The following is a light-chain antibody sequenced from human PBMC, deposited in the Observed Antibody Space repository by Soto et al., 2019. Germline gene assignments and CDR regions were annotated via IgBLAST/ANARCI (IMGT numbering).Light chain of an antibody. CDR3: QQRRNWVS. CDR1: QSVDTY. Sequence: LTQSPAILSLSPGERATLSCTASQSVDTYIAWYQQRPGQPPRLLIHDTSHRASGVPARFRGSGSGTDFTLTITSPEPEDFAVYFCQQRRNWVSFGPGTRL. V-gene: IGKV3-11*01. J-gene: IGKJ3*01. CDR2: DTS.